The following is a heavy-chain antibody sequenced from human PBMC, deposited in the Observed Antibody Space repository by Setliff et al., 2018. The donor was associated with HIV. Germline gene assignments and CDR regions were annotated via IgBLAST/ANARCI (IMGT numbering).Heavy chain of an antibody. CDR3: ARAGSAAASPLDY. CDR1: GYSISSGYY. J-gene: IGHJ4*02. CDR2: IYHSGST. D-gene: IGHD6-6*01. V-gene: IGHV4-38-2*02. Sequence: SETLSLTCTVSGYSISSGYYWGWIRQPPGKGLEWIGSIYHSGSTYYNPSLKSRVTISIDTSKNQFSLKLTSVTAADAAVYYCARAGSAAASPLDYWGQGTLVTVSS.